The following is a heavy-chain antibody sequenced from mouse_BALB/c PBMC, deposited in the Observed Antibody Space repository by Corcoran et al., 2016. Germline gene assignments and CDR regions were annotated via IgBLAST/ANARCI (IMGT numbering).Heavy chain of an antibody. CDR1: GFNIQDYY. CDR2: IDPENGNI. Sequence: EVQLQQSGAELVRQGALVKLYCKASGFNIQDYYMHWVKQRPEQGLEWIGWIDPENGNIIYDPKFQGKASITADTSSNTAYLQLSSLTSEDTAVYYCAGGNYFDSWGQGTTLTVSS. CDR3: AGGNYFDS. V-gene: IGHV14-1*02. J-gene: IGHJ2*01.